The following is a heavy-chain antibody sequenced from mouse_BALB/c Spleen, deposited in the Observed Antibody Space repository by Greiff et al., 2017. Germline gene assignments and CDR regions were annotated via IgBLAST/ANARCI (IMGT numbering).Heavy chain of an antibody. CDR3: ARSLRADAMDY. V-gene: IGHV1S81*02. CDR1: GYTFTSYW. CDR2: INPSNGRT. Sequence: QVQLKQPGAELVKPGASVKLSCKASGYTFTSYWMHWVKQRPGQGLEWIGEINPSNGRTNYNEKFKSKATLTVDKSSSTAYMQLSSLTSEDSAVYYCARSLRADAMDYWGQGTSVTVSS. J-gene: IGHJ4*01.